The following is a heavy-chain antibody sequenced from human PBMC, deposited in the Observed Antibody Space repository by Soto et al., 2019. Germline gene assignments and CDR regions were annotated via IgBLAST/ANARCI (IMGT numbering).Heavy chain of an antibody. D-gene: IGHD2-15*01. CDR1: GFTFSSYW. V-gene: IGHV3-74*01. CDR3: PRASCSGGSCSLGAY. Sequence: EVQLVESGGGLVQPGGSLRLSCAASGFTFSSYWRHWVRQAPGKGLVWVSRINSDGSSTTYSYSVKGRFTISRDNAQNTLFLQMSSLTAEDTAVYYCPRASCSGGSCSLGAYWGQGTLVTVSS. J-gene: IGHJ4*02. CDR2: INSDGSST.